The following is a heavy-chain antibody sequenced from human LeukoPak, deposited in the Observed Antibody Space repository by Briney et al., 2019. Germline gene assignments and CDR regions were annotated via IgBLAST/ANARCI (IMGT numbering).Heavy chain of an antibody. CDR3: ASVSLSSGPGDY. Sequence: ASVKVSCKASGYTFTSYYMHWVRQAPGQGLEWMGIINPSGGSTSYAQKFQGRVTMTRDTSTSTVYMELSSLRSEDTAVYHCASVSLSSGPGDYWGQGTLVTVSS. V-gene: IGHV1-46*01. J-gene: IGHJ4*02. CDR1: GYTFTSYY. CDR2: INPSGGST. D-gene: IGHD6-19*01.